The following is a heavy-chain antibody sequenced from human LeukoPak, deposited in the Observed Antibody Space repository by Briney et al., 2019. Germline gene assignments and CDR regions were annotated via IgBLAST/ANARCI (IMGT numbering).Heavy chain of an antibody. J-gene: IGHJ4*02. CDR2: ISAYNGNT. D-gene: IGHD3-9*01. V-gene: IGHV1-18*01. CDR3: ARNQAATNTQVRFCLD. Sequence: ASVKVSCKASGYTFTSYGISWVRQAPGQGLEWMGWISAYNGNTNFAQKLQGRVTMTTDTSTSTAYMDLRSLRSDDTAVYYCARNQAATNTQVRFCLDWGQGTLVTVSS. CDR1: GYTFTSYG.